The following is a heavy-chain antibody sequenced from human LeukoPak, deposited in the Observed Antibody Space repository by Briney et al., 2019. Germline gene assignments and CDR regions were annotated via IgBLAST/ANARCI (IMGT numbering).Heavy chain of an antibody. D-gene: IGHD1-1*01. Sequence: SETLSLTCTVSGGSISSGSYYWSWIRQPAGKGLEWIGRIYTSGNTYYNPSLKSRVTISIDTSKNQVSLKLSSVTAADTAVYYCARGRTGTNNWFDPWGQGTLVTVSS. CDR2: IYTSGNT. CDR3: ARGRTGTNNWFDP. CDR1: GGSISSGSYY. J-gene: IGHJ5*02. V-gene: IGHV4-61*02.